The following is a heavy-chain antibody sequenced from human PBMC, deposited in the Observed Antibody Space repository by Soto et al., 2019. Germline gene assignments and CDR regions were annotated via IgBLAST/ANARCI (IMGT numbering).Heavy chain of an antibody. Sequence: QVQLQESGPGLVEPSQTLSLTCTVSGGSISSGDYYWSWIRQPPGKGLEWIGYIYYSGRTYYNPSLKSRVTISVDTSKNQFSLKLNSVTAADTAVYYCARGSSRSSMPFDNWGRGTLVTVSS. J-gene: IGHJ4*02. CDR2: IYYSGRT. CDR1: GGSISSGDYY. D-gene: IGHD6-13*01. V-gene: IGHV4-30-4*01. CDR3: ARGSSRSSMPFDN.